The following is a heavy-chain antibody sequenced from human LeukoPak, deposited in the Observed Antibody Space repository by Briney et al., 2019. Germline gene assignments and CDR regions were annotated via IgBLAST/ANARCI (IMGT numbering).Heavy chain of an antibody. CDR1: GFTFSSYG. Sequence: PGGSLRLSCAASGFTFSSYGMHWVRQAPAKGLEWVAVISNNGRSIYYADSVKGRFTISRDNSKNTLFLRVNSLRAEDTAVYYCAKDREAAANTYYFDYWGQGTLVTVSS. CDR3: AKDREAAANTYYFDY. D-gene: IGHD6-13*01. CDR2: ISNNGRSI. V-gene: IGHV3-30*18. J-gene: IGHJ4*02.